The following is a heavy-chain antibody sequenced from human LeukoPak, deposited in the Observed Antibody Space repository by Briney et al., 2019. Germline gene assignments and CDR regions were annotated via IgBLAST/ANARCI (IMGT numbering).Heavy chain of an antibody. CDR3: ARDASRDYYDSSGYYYEDWFDP. J-gene: IGHJ5*02. CDR1: GYTFTGYY. V-gene: IGHV1-2*06. CDR2: INPNSGGT. Sequence: ASVKVSCKASGYTFTGYYMHWVRQAPRQGLEWMGRINPNSGGTNYAQKFQGRVTMTRDTSISTAYMELSRLRSDDTAVYYCARDASRDYYDSSGYYYEDWFDPWGQGTLVTVSS. D-gene: IGHD3-22*01.